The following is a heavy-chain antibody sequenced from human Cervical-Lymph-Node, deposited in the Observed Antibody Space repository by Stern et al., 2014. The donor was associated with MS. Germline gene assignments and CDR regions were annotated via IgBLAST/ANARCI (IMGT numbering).Heavy chain of an antibody. CDR3: ATHRGRVTYYYGMDV. J-gene: IGHJ6*02. CDR2: FDPEHGET. CDR1: GYTLSEIS. V-gene: IGHV1-24*01. Sequence: VQLVQSGAEVKKPGASVKVSCKVSGYTLSEISMHWVRQAPGKGLAWIGGFDPEHGETCYAQKFQGRVTMAEDRSTDTAYMELSSLRSEDTAVYYCATHRGRVTYYYGMDVWGQGTTVTVSS. D-gene: IGHD2-21*02.